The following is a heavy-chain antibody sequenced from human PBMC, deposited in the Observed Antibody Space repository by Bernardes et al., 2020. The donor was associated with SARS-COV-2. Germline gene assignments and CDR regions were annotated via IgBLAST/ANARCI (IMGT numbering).Heavy chain of an antibody. V-gene: IGHV4-39*01. D-gene: IGHD6-13*01. CDR1: GGSISSSFFY. CDR3: ARQELIAAAGTRWFDP. J-gene: IGHJ5*02. Sequence: SETLSLTRIVSGGSISSSFFYWGWIRQPPGKGLEWIGSIFYSGSTHYNPSLKSRITMSVDTSNNQFSLKLSSVTAADTAVYHCARQELIAAAGTRWFDPWGQGTLVTVSS. CDR2: IFYSGST.